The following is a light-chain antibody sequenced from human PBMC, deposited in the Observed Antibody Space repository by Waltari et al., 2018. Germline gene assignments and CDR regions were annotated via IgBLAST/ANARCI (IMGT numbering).Light chain of an antibody. CDR1: QDIRNA. V-gene: IGKV1-17*01. CDR3: LQHHSYPFT. CDR2: SAS. Sequence: DIQMTQSPSSLSASVGDTVTITCRASQDIRNALAWYQQKPGKAPKRLVYSASSLQSGVPAPFSGSGSGTEFTLTVSSLQPGDFAAYYCLQHHSYPFTFGQGTNVDIK. J-gene: IGKJ3*01.